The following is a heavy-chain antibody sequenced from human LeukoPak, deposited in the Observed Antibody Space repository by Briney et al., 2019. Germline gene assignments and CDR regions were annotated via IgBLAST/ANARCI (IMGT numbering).Heavy chain of an antibody. Sequence: PSETLSLTCTVSGGPISSSSYYWGWIRQPPGKGLEWIGSIYYSGSTYYNPSLKSRVTISVDTSKNQFSLKLSSVTAADTAVYYCASGYSYGFGYYYYYYGTDVWGQGTTVTVSS. CDR2: IYYSGST. D-gene: IGHD5-18*01. J-gene: IGHJ6*02. CDR3: ASGYSYGFGYYYYYYGTDV. V-gene: IGHV4-39*01. CDR1: GGPISSSSYY.